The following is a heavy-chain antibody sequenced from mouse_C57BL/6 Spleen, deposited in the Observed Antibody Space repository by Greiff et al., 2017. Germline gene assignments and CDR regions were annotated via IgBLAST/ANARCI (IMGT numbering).Heavy chain of an antibody. D-gene: IGHD1-1*01. J-gene: IGHJ2*01. CDR2: IDPETGGT. V-gene: IGHV1-15*01. CDR3: TRDYGSTPSDY. CDR1: GYTFTDYE. Sequence: VKVVESGAELVRPGASVTLSCKASGYTFTDYEMHWVKQTPVHGLEWIGAIDPETGGTAYNQKFKGKAILTADKSSSTAYMELRSLTSEDSAVYYCTRDYGSTPSDYWGQGTTLTVSS.